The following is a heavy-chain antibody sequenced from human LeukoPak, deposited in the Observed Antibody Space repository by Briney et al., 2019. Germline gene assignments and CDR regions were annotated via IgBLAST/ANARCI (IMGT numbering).Heavy chain of an antibody. D-gene: IGHD6-19*01. CDR2: ISSNGGST. CDR1: GFTFSSYA. CDR3: AKAHWGGWYRSVDY. Sequence: PGGSLRLSCAASGFTFSSYAMHWVRQAPGKGLEYVSAISSNGGSTYYANSVKGRFTISRDNSKNTLYLQMNSLRAEDTAVYYCAKAHWGGWYRSVDYWGQGTLVTVSS. V-gene: IGHV3-64*01. J-gene: IGHJ4*02.